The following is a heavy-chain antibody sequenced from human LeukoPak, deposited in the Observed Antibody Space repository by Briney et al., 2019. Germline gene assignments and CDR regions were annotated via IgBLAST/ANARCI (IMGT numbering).Heavy chain of an antibody. J-gene: IGHJ4*02. Sequence: PGGSLRLSCAASGFTFSNYSMHWVRQAPGKGLEWVAFIRYDGSNKYYADSVKGRFTISRDNSKNTLYLQMNSPRAEDTAVYYCARDQAHYDILTGYYSLGYFDYWGQGTLVTVSS. CDR1: GFTFSNYS. CDR3: ARDQAHYDILTGYYSLGYFDY. V-gene: IGHV3-30*02. CDR2: IRYDGSNK. D-gene: IGHD3-9*01.